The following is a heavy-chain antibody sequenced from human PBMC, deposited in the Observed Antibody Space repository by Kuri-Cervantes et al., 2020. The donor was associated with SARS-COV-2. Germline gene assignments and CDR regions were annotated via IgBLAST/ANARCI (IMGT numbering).Heavy chain of an antibody. CDR2: IKQDGSEK. CDR3: ARWGVYYFDY. J-gene: IGHJ4*02. V-gene: IGHV3-7*01. Sequence: GESLKISCAASGFTFSSYWMSWVRRAPGKGLEWVANIKQDGSEKYYVDSVKGRFTISRDNAKNSLYLQMNSLRAEDTAVYYCARWGVYYFDYWGQGTLVTVSS. D-gene: IGHD3-16*01. CDR1: GFTFSSYW.